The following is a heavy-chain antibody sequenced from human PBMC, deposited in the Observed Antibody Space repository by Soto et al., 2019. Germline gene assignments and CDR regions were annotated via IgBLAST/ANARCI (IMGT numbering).Heavy chain of an antibody. V-gene: IGHV4-31*03. D-gene: IGHD5-18*01. CDR3: ARVRAYSYGPGWFDP. CDR2: IYYSGST. Sequence: SETLSLTCTVSGGSISSGGYYWSWIRQHPGKGLEWIGYIYYSGSTYYNPSLKSRVTISVDTSKNQFSLKLSSVTAADTAVYYCARVRAYSYGPGWFDPWGQGTLVTVSS. CDR1: GGSISSGGYY. J-gene: IGHJ5*02.